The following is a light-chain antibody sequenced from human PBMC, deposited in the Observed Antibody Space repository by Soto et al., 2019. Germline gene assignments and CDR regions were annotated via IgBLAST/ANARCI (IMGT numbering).Light chain of an antibody. Sequence: QSVRTKALAISRAPGQSVTIFCTGSSSNIGAGYDVHWFQQFPGTAPRLLIHSNNNRPSGVPDRIYGSEPCTSASLAIAGLQAGDEAIYYCQSFDSDLRAFVFGNGTKVTV. V-gene: IGLV1-40*01. CDR3: QSFDSDLRAFV. CDR2: SNN. CDR1: SSNIGAGYD. J-gene: IGLJ1*01.